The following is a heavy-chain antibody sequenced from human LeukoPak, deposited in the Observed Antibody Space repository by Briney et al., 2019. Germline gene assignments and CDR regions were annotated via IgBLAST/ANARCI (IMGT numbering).Heavy chain of an antibody. D-gene: IGHD4-17*01. CDR2: ISSSGSTI. V-gene: IGHV3-48*03. J-gene: IGHJ6*03. CDR1: GFTFSSYE. CDR3: ARGADYGDYYYYYYMGV. Sequence: GGSLRLSCAASGFTFSSYEMNWVRQAPGKGLEWVSYISSSGSTIYYADSVKGRFTISRDNAKNSLYLQMNSLRAEDTAVYYCARGADYGDYYYYYYMGVWGKGTTVTISS.